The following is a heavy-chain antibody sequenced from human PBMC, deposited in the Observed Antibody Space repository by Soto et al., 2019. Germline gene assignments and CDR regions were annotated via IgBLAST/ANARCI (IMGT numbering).Heavy chain of an antibody. Sequence: SETLSLTCTVSGGSISSYYWSWIRQPPGKGLEWIGYIYYSGSTNYNPSLKSRVTISVDTSKNQFSLKLSSVTAADTAVYYCARNADGYPTDYYFDYWGQGTLVTVSS. CDR1: GGSISSYY. V-gene: IGHV4-59*01. J-gene: IGHJ4*02. D-gene: IGHD6-13*01. CDR2: IYYSGST. CDR3: ARNADGYPTDYYFDY.